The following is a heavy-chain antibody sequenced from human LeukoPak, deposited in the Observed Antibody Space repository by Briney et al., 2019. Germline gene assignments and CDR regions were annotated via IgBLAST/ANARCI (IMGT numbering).Heavy chain of an antibody. V-gene: IGHV3-11*05. CDR3: ARVRQSGSPLDY. D-gene: IGHD1-26*01. Sequence: PGGSLRLSCAASGFTFSDYYMIWIRQAPGKGLEWVSYISESGGDTKNAYSVKGRFTISRDNAKNSLYLQMNSLRADDTAVYYCARVRQSGSPLDYWGQGTLVTVSS. J-gene: IGHJ4*02. CDR2: ISESGGDT. CDR1: GFTFSDYY.